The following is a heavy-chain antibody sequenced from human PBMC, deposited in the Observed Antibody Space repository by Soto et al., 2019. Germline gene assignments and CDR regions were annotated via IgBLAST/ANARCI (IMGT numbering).Heavy chain of an antibody. D-gene: IGHD3-22*01. CDR2: IYYSGST. CDR1: GGSISSYY. CDR3: ARVNDSSGYYFDY. V-gene: IGHV4-59*01. Sequence: PSETLSLTCTVSGGSISSYYWIWIRQPPGKGLEWIGYIYYSGSTNYNPSLKSRVTISVDTSKNQFSLKLSPVTAADTAVYYCARVNDSSGYYFDYWGQGTLVTVSS. J-gene: IGHJ4*02.